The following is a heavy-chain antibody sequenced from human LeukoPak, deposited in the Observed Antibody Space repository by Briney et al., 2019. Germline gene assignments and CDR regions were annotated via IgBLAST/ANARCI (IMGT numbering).Heavy chain of an antibody. CDR2: ISYGGSNK. CDR3: ARTARITMVRGVMGYWFDP. D-gene: IGHD3-10*01. Sequence: GGSLRLSCAASGFTFSSYAMHWVRQAPGKGLEWVAVISYGGSNKYYADSVKGRFTISRDNSKNTLYLQMNSLRAEDTAVYYCARTARITMVRGVMGYWFDPWGQGTLVTVSS. V-gene: IGHV3-30-3*01. CDR1: GFTFSSYA. J-gene: IGHJ5*02.